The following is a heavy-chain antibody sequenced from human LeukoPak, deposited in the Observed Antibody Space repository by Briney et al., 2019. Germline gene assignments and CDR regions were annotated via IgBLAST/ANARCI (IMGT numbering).Heavy chain of an antibody. Sequence: GGSLRLSCAASGFTFSSYWMSWVRQAPGKGLEWVANIKQDGSEKYYAESVKGRFTISRDNAKKSVFLQMNSLRAEDTAIYYCAREGDCSGDNCPPPLGYWGQGTLVTVSS. J-gene: IGHJ4*02. CDR1: GFTFSSYW. CDR3: AREGDCSGDNCPPPLGY. V-gene: IGHV3-7*01. D-gene: IGHD2-15*01. CDR2: IKQDGSEK.